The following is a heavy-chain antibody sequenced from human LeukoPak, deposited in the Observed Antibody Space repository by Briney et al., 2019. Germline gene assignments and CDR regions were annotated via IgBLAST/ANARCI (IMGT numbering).Heavy chain of an antibody. V-gene: IGHV3-15*01. J-gene: IGHJ6*04. Sequence: PGGSLRLSCAASGYTFSNAWMSWVRQAPGKGMEWVGRIKSKTDGGTTDYAAPVKGRFTISRDDSKNTLYLQMNSLKTEDTAMYYCTTPGGGPAVAVLLDGMDVWGKGTTVTVSS. CDR1: GYTFSNAW. CDR3: TTPGGGPAVAVLLDGMDV. CDR2: IKSKTDGGTT. D-gene: IGHD6-19*01.